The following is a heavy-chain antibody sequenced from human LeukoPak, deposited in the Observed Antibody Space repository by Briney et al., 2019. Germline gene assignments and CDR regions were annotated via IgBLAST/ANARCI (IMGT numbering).Heavy chain of an antibody. V-gene: IGHV3-33*01. CDR1: GFTFSSYG. J-gene: IGHJ4*02. Sequence: GGTLRLSCAASGFTFSSYGMHWVRQAPGKGLEWVAAIWYDGSNKYFADSVKGRFSISRDNSKNTLYLQMNSLRAEDTAVYYCARSQMTTVVTPTWYCDYWGQGTLVTVSS. CDR2: IWYDGSNK. CDR3: ARSQMTTVVTPTWYCDY. D-gene: IGHD4-23*01.